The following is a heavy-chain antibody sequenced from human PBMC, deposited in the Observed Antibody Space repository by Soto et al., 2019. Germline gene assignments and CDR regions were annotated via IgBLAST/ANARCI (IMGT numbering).Heavy chain of an antibody. J-gene: IGHJ4*02. CDR3: ARLQFGEGFDY. D-gene: IGHD3-10*01. CDR2: ILHTGGT. V-gene: IGHV4-30-2*01. CDR1: GGSISGGGFS. Sequence: PSETLSLTCAVSGGSISGGGFSWSWIRQPPGKGLEWIGYILHTGGTQYNPSLKSRVSMSVEKSKNQFSLHLTSVTAADTAVYYCARLQFGEGFDYWGQGALVTVSS.